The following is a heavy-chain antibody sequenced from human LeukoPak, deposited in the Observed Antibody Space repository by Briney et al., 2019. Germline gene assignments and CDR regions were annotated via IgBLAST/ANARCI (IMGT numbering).Heavy chain of an antibody. Sequence: PGGSLRLSCAASGFTFSNFSMNWVRQPPGKGLEWVSSISSSSSYIYYADSVKGRFTISRDNAKNSLYPQMSSLRAEDTAVYYCARGRITAFWGQGTLVTVSS. J-gene: IGHJ4*02. V-gene: IGHV3-21*01. CDR3: ARGRITAF. D-gene: IGHD1-20*01. CDR1: GFTFSNFS. CDR2: ISSSSSYI.